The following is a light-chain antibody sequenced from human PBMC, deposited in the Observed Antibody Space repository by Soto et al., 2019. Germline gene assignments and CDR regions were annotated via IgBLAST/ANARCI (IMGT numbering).Light chain of an antibody. V-gene: IGLV1-36*01. CDR2: YDD. CDR1: SSNIGNNA. CDR3: AAWDDSLNGYV. Sequence: QSVLTQPPSVSEAPRQRVTISCSGSSSNIGNNAVNWYQQLPGKAPKLLIYYDDLLPSGVSDRFSGPKSATSASLAISGLQSEDEADYYCAAWDDSLNGYVFGTGTKVTVL. J-gene: IGLJ1*01.